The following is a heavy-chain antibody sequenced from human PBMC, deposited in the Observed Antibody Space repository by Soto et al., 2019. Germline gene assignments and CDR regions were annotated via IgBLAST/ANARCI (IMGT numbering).Heavy chain of an antibody. CDR3: ARDSRPRLYGMDV. CDR1: GYTFTSYG. D-gene: IGHD6-13*01. Sequence: ASVKVSCRVSGYTFTSYGISWVRQAPGQGLEWMGWISAYNGNTNYAQKLQRRVPMTTDTSTSTAYMELRSLRYDDTAVYYCARDSRPRLYGMDVWGQGTTVTVSS. V-gene: IGHV1-18*01. J-gene: IGHJ6*02. CDR2: ISAYNGNT.